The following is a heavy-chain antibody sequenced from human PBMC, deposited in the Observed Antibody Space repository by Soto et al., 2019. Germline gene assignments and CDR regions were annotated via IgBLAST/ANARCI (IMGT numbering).Heavy chain of an antibody. CDR3: ARGGGYCSGGSCQYDAFDI. CDR2: IIPIFGTA. V-gene: IGHV1-69*01. D-gene: IGHD2-15*01. Sequence: QVQLVQSGAEVKKPGSSVKVSCKASGGTFSSYAISWVRQAPGQGLEWMGGIIPIFGTANYAQKFQGRGTITADESASTAYMEQSSLRSEDTAVYYCARGGGYCSGGSCQYDAFDIWGQGTMVTVSS. J-gene: IGHJ3*02. CDR1: GGTFSSYA.